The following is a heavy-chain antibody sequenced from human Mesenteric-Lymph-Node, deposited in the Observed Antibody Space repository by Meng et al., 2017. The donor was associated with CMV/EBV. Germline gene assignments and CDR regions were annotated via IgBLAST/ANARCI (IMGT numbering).Heavy chain of an antibody. Sequence: SGYTFMTYSISWVRQAPGQGLEWMGWISAYNGNTNYAQKLQGRVTMTTDTSTSTAYMELRSLRSDDTAVYYCARDSRDGYNSDYFDYWGQGTLVTVSS. V-gene: IGHV1-18*01. CDR2: ISAYNGNT. J-gene: IGHJ4*02. D-gene: IGHD5-24*01. CDR1: GYTFMTYS. CDR3: ARDSRDGYNSDYFDY.